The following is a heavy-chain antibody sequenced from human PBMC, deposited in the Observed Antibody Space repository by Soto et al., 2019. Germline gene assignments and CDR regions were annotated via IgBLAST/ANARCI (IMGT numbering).Heavy chain of an antibody. J-gene: IGHJ5*02. Sequence: EVQLVESGGGLVQPGGSLRLSCTASGFTFSDSWMTWVRQAPGTGLEWVARIKPDESEKKYADSVKGRFSISRDNAKNSMYLHMDSLRGEDTAVYYCVRGGSNYASWGQGTLVTVSS. CDR2: IKPDESEK. CDR1: GFTFSDSW. D-gene: IGHD4-4*01. CDR3: VRGGSNYAS. V-gene: IGHV3-7*01.